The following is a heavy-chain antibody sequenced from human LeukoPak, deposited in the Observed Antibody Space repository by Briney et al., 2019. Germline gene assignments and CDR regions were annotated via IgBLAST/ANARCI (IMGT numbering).Heavy chain of an antibody. CDR2: ISVSGNT. Sequence: TGGSLRLSCATSGFTFSSYPMSWVRQAPGKGLEWVSAISVSGNTYHADSVKGRFTISRDSSKNTLYLQMNRLRAEDAAVYYCAKAPVTTCSGAYCYPFDYWGQGTLVTVPS. CDR1: GFTFSSYP. V-gene: IGHV3-23*01. CDR3: AKAPVTTCSGAYCYPFDY. D-gene: IGHD2-21*01. J-gene: IGHJ4*02.